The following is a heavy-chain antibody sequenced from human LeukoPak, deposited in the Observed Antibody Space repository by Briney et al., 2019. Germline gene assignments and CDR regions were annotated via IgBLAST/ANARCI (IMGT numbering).Heavy chain of an antibody. CDR2: ISDHNGTP. CDR3: ARDPPGIAASVSGG. Sequence: ASVKVSCKASGYIFSNYGISWARQAPGQGLEWRGWISDHNGTPNYAQKFEGRVTMTTDISTSTAYMELTSLTSDDAAVYYCARDPPGIAASVSGGWGQGTLVTVSS. CDR1: GYIFSNYG. V-gene: IGHV1-18*01. J-gene: IGHJ4*02. D-gene: IGHD6-13*01.